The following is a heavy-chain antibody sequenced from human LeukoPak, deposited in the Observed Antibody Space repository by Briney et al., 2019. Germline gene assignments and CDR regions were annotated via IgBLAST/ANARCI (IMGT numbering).Heavy chain of an antibody. J-gene: IGHJ4*02. Sequence: GGSLRLSCAASGFTFSSYSMNWVRQAPGKGLEWVSSISSSSSYIYYADSVKGRFTISRDNAKNSLYLQMNSLRAEDTAVYYCARDLLKNGDYDEGRLDYWGQGTLVTVSS. V-gene: IGHV3-21*01. CDR2: ISSSSSYI. D-gene: IGHD4-17*01. CDR3: ARDLLKNGDYDEGRLDY. CDR1: GFTFSSYS.